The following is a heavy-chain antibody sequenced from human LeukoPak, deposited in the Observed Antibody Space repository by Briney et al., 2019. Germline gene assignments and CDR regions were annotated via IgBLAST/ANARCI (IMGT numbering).Heavy chain of an antibody. D-gene: IGHD1-14*01. J-gene: IGHJ4*02. CDR2: IYSGGMT. V-gene: IGHV4-39*01. CDR1: GGAISSGDYY. CDR3: ARHFDHPTAYFDS. Sequence: SETLSLTCTVTGGAISSGDYYWSWLRQPPGKGLERIASIYSGGMTFYSPSLKSRLTISADTSRNHFSLRLSSVTAADTALYFCARHFDHPTAYFDSWGQGSLVTVSS.